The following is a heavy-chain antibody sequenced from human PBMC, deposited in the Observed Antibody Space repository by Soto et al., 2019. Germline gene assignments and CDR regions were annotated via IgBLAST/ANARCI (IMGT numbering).Heavy chain of an antibody. D-gene: IGHD1-26*01. J-gene: IGHJ4*02. V-gene: IGHV3-64D*06. Sequence: HPGGSLRLSCSASGFIFSNYAIHWVRQAPGKGLEYVSGISTNGDIIKYTDSVKGRFTISRDNSKNTLYLQMSSLRSDDTAVYFCVKGSYSASYFFDYWGQGTLVTVSS. CDR3: VKGSYSASYFFDY. CDR1: GFIFSNYA. CDR2: ISTNGDII.